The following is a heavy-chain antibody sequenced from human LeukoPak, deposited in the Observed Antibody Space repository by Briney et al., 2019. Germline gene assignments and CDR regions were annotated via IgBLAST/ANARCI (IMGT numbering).Heavy chain of an antibody. V-gene: IGHV1-18*01. Sequence: GASVKVSCKASGYSFTSHVIHWLRQAPGQRFEWMGWISAYNGNTNYAQKLQGRVTMTTDTSTSTAYMELRSLRSDDTAVYYCARTSTYYDSSGYPTGPAEYFQHWGQGTLVTVSS. J-gene: IGHJ1*01. D-gene: IGHD3-22*01. CDR2: ISAYNGNT. CDR1: GYSFTSHV. CDR3: ARTSTYYDSSGYPTGPAEYFQH.